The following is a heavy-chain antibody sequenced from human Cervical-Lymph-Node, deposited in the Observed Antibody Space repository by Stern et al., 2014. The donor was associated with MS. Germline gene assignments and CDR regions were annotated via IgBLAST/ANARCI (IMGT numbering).Heavy chain of an antibody. D-gene: IGHD3-10*01. CDR3: ARGVLGFGEFPYGMDV. CDR1: GGSISSYS. J-gene: IGHJ6*02. Sequence: QVPLQESGPGKVKPSETLSLTCRVSGGSISSYSCSWVRQPAGKGLEWIGRINTFGTTTYNPSLRSRLTCSVATAKPQFSLKLKSVTAADTAVYYCARGVLGFGEFPYGMDVWGQGTTVTVSS. V-gene: IGHV4-4*07. CDR2: INTFGTT.